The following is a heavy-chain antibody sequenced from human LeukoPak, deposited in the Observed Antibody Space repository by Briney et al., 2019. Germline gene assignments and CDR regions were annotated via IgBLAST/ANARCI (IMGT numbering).Heavy chain of an antibody. Sequence: SVKVSCKASGGTFSSYAISWVRQAPGQGLEWMGGIIPIFGTANYAQKFQGRVTITADKSTSTAYMELSSLRSEDTAVYYCARTPPSPSPYCGGDCYSFLDYWGQGTLVTVSS. D-gene: IGHD2-21*02. J-gene: IGHJ4*02. CDR3: ARTPPSPSPYCGGDCYSFLDY. CDR2: IIPIFGTA. V-gene: IGHV1-69*06. CDR1: GGTFSSYA.